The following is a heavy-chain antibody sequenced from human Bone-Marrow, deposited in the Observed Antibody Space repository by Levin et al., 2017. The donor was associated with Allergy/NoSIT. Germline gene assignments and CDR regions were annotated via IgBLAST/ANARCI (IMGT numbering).Heavy chain of an antibody. CDR3: ARDSLTVDTAMVTTDYYYGMDV. CDR2: ISAYNGNT. D-gene: IGHD5-18*01. CDR1: GYTFTSYG. J-gene: IGHJ6*02. Sequence: GESLKISCKASGYTFTSYGISWVRQAPGQGLEWMGWISAYNGNTNYAQKLQGRVTMTTDTSTSTAYMELRSLRSDDTAVYYCARDSLTVDTAMVTTDYYYGMDVWGQGTTVTVSS. V-gene: IGHV1-18*01.